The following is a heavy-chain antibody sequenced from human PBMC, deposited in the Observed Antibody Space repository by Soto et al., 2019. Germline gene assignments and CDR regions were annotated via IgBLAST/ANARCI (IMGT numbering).Heavy chain of an antibody. CDR1: GFTFSSYA. CDR3: ARGSSGYLFDY. V-gene: IGHV3-30-3*01. J-gene: IGHJ4*02. CDR2: ISYDGSNK. Sequence: GGSLRLSCAASGFTFSSYAMHWVRQAPGKGLEWVAVISYDGSNKYYADSVKGRFTISRDNSKNTLYLQMNSLRAEDTAVYYCARGSSGYLFDYWGQGTLVTVSS. D-gene: IGHD3-22*01.